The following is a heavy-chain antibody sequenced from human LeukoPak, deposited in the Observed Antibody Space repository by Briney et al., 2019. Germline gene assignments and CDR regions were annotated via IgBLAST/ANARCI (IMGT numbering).Heavy chain of an antibody. CDR1: GFTFSSYA. V-gene: IGHV3-30-3*01. CDR3: ARDPDFWSGYNYMDV. Sequence: GGSLRLSCAASGFTFSSYAMHWVRQAPGKGLEWVAVISYDGSNKYYADSVKGRFTISRDNSKNTLYLQMNSLRAEDTAVYYCARDPDFWSGYNYMDVWGKGTTVTVSS. J-gene: IGHJ6*03. D-gene: IGHD3-3*01. CDR2: ISYDGSNK.